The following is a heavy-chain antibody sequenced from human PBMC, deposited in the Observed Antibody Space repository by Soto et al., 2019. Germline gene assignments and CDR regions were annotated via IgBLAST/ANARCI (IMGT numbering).Heavy chain of an antibody. Sequence: SETLSLTCTVSGGSISSGNFFWGWIRQPPGKGLDWIGSIYYSGSTYYNPSLKSRVTISMDTSRNQFSLKLSSMTAADTAVYYCASHGGTYLRFDYWGQGTLVTVSS. J-gene: IGHJ4*02. CDR3: ASHGGTYLRFDY. V-gene: IGHV4-39*01. CDR2: IYYSGST. CDR1: GGSISSGNFF. D-gene: IGHD1-26*01.